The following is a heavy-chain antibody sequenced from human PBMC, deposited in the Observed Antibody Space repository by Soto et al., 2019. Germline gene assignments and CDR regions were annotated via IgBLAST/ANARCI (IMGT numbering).Heavy chain of an antibody. D-gene: IGHD3-16*01. V-gene: IGHV1-8*01. CDR3: ARMATFGSLNWFDP. CDR1: GYSFTNND. Sequence: ASLKVSCKASGYSFTNNDVSWVRQATGQGLEWMGWMNPGSGDTGYAQKFQGRVTMTRDISIATAYMELSSLRSDDTAIYYCARMATFGSLNWFDPWGQGTLVTVSS. J-gene: IGHJ5*02. CDR2: MNPGSGDT.